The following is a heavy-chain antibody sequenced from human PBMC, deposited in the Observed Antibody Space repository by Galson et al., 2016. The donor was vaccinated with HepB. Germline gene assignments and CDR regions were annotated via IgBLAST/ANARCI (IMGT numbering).Heavy chain of an antibody. CDR1: GFTFSNFG. CDR3: AKDRPAYIGSYWGYFDY. CDR2: ISYDETYK. V-gene: IGHV3-30*18. D-gene: IGHD1-26*01. Sequence: SLRLSCAASGFTFSNFGMHWVRQAPGKGLEWVAVISYDETYKYYADSVKGRFTISRDNSKNTLYLQMNSLRPEDTAVYYCAKDRPAYIGSYWGYFDYWGQGTLVTVSS. J-gene: IGHJ4*01.